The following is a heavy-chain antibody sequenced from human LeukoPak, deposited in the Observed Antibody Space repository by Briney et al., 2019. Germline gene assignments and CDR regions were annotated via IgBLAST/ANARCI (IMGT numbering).Heavy chain of an antibody. Sequence: PGGSLRLSCAASGFSFISYGMHWVRQAPGKGLEWVGVISDDGRNKKYADSVKGRFTISRDNSKDTLYLQMNSLRDEDTAVYYCAKCPSDNGDYVTYFDYWGQGTLVTVSS. CDR2: ISDDGRNK. J-gene: IGHJ4*02. CDR3: AKCPSDNGDYVTYFDY. D-gene: IGHD4-17*01. V-gene: IGHV3-30*18. CDR1: GFSFISYG.